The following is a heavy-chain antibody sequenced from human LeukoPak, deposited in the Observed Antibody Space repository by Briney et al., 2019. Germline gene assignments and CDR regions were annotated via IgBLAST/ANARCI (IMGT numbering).Heavy chain of an antibody. Sequence: PGRSLRLSCAASGFTFSSYGMHWVRQAPGKGLEWVAVIWYDGSNKYYADSVKGRFTVSRDNSKNTLYLQMNSLRAEDTAVYYCARDSAVLLAYDSSGSYDYWGQGTLVTVSS. CDR2: IWYDGSNK. CDR1: GFTFSSYG. J-gene: IGHJ4*02. CDR3: ARDSAVLLAYDSSGSYDY. V-gene: IGHV3-33*01. D-gene: IGHD3-22*01.